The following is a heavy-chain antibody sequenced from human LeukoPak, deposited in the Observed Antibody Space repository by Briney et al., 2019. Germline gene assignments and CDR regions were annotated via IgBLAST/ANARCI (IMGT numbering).Heavy chain of an antibody. CDR2: INHSGST. V-gene: IGHV4-34*01. CDR3: ARDGEVKGMTGSVFSWGPKTMSCYSGMDV. CDR1: GGSFSGYY. Sequence: SETLSLTCAVYGGSFSGYYWSWIRQPPGKGLEWIGEINHSGSTNYNPSLKSRVTISVDTSKNQFSLKLSSVTAADTAVYYCARDGEVKGMTGSVFSWGPKTMSCYSGMDVWGRGTTVTVSS. J-gene: IGHJ6*02. D-gene: IGHD1-1*01.